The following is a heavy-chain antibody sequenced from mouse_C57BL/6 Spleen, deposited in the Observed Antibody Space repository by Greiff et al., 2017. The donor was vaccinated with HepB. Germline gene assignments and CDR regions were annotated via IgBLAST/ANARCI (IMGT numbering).Heavy chain of an antibody. J-gene: IGHJ2*01. D-gene: IGHD2-3*01. Sequence: QVHVKQSGPELVKPGASVKISCKASGYAFSSSWMNWVKQRPGKGLEWIGRIYPGDGDTNYNGKFKGKATLTADKSSSTAYMQLSSLTAEDSAVYFCARGARGQIPPIYDGYYRGGYYFDYWGQGTTLTVSS. CDR1: GYAFSSSW. CDR3: ARGARGQIPPIYDGYYRGGYYFDY. V-gene: IGHV1-82*01. CDR2: IYPGDGDT.